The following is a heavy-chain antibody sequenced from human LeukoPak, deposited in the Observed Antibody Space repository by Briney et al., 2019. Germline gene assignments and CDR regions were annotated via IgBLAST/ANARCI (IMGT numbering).Heavy chain of an antibody. V-gene: IGHV4-39*07. CDR1: GGSISSSSYS. CDR3: ASQFSITGSDDAFDI. D-gene: IGHD3-10*01. CDR2: IYYSGST. Sequence: PSETLSLTCTVSGGSISSSSYSWGWIRQPPGKGLEWIGSIYYSGSTYYNPSLKSRVTISVDTSKNQFSLKLSSVTAADTAVYYCASQFSITGSDDAFDIWGQGTMVTVSS. J-gene: IGHJ3*02.